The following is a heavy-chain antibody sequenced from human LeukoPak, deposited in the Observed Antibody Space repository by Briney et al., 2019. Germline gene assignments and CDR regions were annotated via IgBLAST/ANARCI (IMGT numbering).Heavy chain of an antibody. J-gene: IGHJ4*02. CDR3: TTEYYSSGWAY. CDR2: IKSKTDGGTT. CDR1: GFTFSNAW. D-gene: IGHD6-19*01. V-gene: IGHV3-15*01. Sequence: GGSLRLSCVASGFTFSNAWMSWVRQAPGKGLEWVGRIKSKTDGGTTDYAAPVKGRFTISRDDSKNTLYLQMNSLKTEDTAVYYCTTEYYSSGWAYWGQGTLVTVSS.